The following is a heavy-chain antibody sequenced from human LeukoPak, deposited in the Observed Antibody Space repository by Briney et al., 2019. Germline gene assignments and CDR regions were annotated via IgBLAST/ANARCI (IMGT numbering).Heavy chain of an antibody. CDR1: GGTFSSYA. Sequence: ASVKVSCKASGGTFSSYAISWVRQAPGQGLEWMGGIIPIFGTANYAQKFQGRVTITTDESTSTAYMELSSLRSEDTAVYYCASEPVGRSITIFGVAYYYYMDVWGKGTTVTVSS. J-gene: IGHJ6*03. V-gene: IGHV1-69*05. D-gene: IGHD3-3*01. CDR3: ASEPVGRSITIFGVAYYYYMDV. CDR2: IIPIFGTA.